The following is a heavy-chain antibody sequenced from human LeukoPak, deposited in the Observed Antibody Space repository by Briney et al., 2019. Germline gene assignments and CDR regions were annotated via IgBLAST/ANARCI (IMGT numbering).Heavy chain of an antibody. CDR1: GFTVSSNY. V-gene: IGHV3-53*01. J-gene: IGHJ3*02. CDR3: ARGGSYLSAFDI. CDR2: IYSGGST. D-gene: IGHD1-26*01. Sequence: PGGSLRLSCAASGFTVSSNYMSWARQAPGKGLEWGSIIYSGGSTFYADSVKGRFTISRDNSKNTLYLQMISLRAEDTAVYYCARGGSYLSAFDIWGQGTMVTVSS.